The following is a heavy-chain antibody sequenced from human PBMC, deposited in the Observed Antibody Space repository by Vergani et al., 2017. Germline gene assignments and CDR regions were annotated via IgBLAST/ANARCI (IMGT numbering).Heavy chain of an antibody. CDR1: GCSISSSNW. CDR3: ARELKLRYSPFGDYYYYGMDV. Sequence: QVQLQESGPGLVKPPGTLSLTCAVSGCSISSSNWWSWVRQPPGKGLQWIGEIYHSGSTNYNPSLKSRVTISVDKSKNQFSLKLSSVTAADTAVYYCARELKLRYSPFGDYYYYGMDVWGQGTTVTVSS. V-gene: IGHV4-4*03. CDR2: IYHSGST. J-gene: IGHJ6*02. D-gene: IGHD3-9*01.